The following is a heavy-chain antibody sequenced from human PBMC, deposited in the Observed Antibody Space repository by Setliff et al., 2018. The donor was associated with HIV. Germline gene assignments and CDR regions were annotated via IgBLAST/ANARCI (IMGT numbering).Heavy chain of an antibody. CDR1: GGSIRSNSYY. J-gene: IGHJ5*02. CDR3: ARYTSKLDWFDP. Sequence: SETLSLTCNVSGGSIRSNSYYWGWIRQPPGKRLEWIGSIYYNGRTYYDPSLKSRVTVFVDTSKTQFYLKLRSVTASDTAVYYCARYTSKLDWFDPWGRGTLVTVSS. CDR2: IYYNGRT. V-gene: IGHV4-39*01. D-gene: IGHD2-2*02.